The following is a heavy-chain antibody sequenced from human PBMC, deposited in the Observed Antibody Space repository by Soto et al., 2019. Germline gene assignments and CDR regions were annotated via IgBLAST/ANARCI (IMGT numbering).Heavy chain of an antibody. Sequence: SPTHSLTCAIPVDSVSSTSAAWNWIRQSPSRGLEWLGRTYYRSKWYSYYAASVRGRITINADTSKNQFSLHLNSVTPQDTAVYYCARGPSPLAYWGRGTVVTVSS. V-gene: IGHV6-1*01. CDR3: ARGPSPLAY. D-gene: IGHD6-6*01. CDR2: TYYRSKWYS. CDR1: VDSVSSTSAA. J-gene: IGHJ4*02.